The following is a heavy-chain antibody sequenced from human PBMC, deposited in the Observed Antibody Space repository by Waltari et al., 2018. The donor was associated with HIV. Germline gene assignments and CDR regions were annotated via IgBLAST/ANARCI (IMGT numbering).Heavy chain of an antibody. Sequence: ARQAPGQGLEWMGGIIRIFGTANYAQKFQGRVTITADESTSTAYTELSSLRSEDTAVYYCAREGDYGGNSFDYWGQGTLVTVSS. CDR3: AREGDYGGNSFDY. CDR2: IIRIFGTA. V-gene: IGHV1-69*01. J-gene: IGHJ4*02. D-gene: IGHD4-17*01.